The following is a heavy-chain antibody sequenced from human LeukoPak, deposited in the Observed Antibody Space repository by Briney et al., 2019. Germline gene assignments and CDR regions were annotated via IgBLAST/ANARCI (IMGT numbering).Heavy chain of an antibody. J-gene: IGHJ4*02. CDR2: INWNGGST. CDR1: GFTFDDYG. Sequence: PGGSLRLSCAASGFTFDDYGMSWVRQAPGKGLEWVSGINWNGGSTGYADSVKGRFTISRDNAKNSLYLQMNSLRAEDTALYYCARALTYNWNYVGECYFDYWGQGTLVTVSS. CDR3: ARALTYNWNYVGECYFDY. D-gene: IGHD1-7*01. V-gene: IGHV3-20*04.